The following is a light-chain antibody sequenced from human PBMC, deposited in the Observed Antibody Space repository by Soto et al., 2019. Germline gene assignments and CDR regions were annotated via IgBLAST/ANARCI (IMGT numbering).Light chain of an antibody. J-gene: IGLJ1*01. CDR2: GNT. Sequence: QSVLTQPPSVSGAPGQRVTISCTGSSSNIGAGFDVHWYQQLPATAPKLLIYGNTNRPSGVPDRFSGSKSGTSASLTITGLQAEDEADCYCQSYDNSLSAFYVFGTGTKVTVL. V-gene: IGLV1-40*01. CDR1: SSNIGAGFD. CDR3: QSYDNSLSAFYV.